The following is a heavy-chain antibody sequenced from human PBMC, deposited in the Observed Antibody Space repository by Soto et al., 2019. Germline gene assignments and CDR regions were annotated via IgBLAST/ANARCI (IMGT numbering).Heavy chain of an antibody. CDR3: ATGPEPLITMIPRGYQQGRSPF. Sequence: EVQLLESGGGLVQPGGSLRLSCAASGFTFSSYAMSWVRQAPGKGLEWVSAISGSGGSTHYADSVKGRFTISRDNSKNTLYLHMTSLRAEDTAVYYCATGPEPLITMIPRGYQQGRSPFWGQGTLVTVSS. J-gene: IGHJ4*02. CDR1: GFTFSSYA. D-gene: IGHD3-22*01. V-gene: IGHV3-23*01. CDR2: ISGSGGST.